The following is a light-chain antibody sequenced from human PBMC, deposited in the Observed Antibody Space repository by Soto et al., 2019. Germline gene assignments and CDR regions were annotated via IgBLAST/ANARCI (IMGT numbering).Light chain of an antibody. V-gene: IGKV1-33*01. CDR1: QDISNY. CDR3: QQYDNLPLT. Sequence: DIQMTQSPSSLSASVGDRVTITCQASQDISNYLNWYQQKPGKAPQLLIYDASNLETGVPSRFSGSGSGTDFTFTISSLQPEDIATYYCQQYDNLPLTVGGGTKVEIK. J-gene: IGKJ4*01. CDR2: DAS.